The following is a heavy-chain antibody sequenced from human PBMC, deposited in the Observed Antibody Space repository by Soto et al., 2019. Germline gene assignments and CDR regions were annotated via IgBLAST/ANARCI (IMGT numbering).Heavy chain of an antibody. CDR2: IYPGDSDT. Sequence: GESLKISCKGSGYNFNTYWIVWVRQMPGQGLEWMGIIYPGDSDTTYSPSFQGQVTISADKSISTAYLQWSSLKASDTAMYYCARAGGGNYQWYYYYGVDVWDQGTTVTVSS. J-gene: IGHJ6*02. D-gene: IGHD1-7*01. CDR1: GYNFNTYW. CDR3: ARAGGGNYQWYYYYGVDV. V-gene: IGHV5-51*01.